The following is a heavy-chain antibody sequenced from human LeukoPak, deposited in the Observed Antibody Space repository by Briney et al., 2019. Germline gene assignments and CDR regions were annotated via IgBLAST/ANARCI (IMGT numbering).Heavy chain of an antibody. CDR1: GDSISSNY. D-gene: IGHD6-13*01. V-gene: IGHV4-59*01. J-gene: IGHJ4*02. CDR2: MFDSGST. CDR3: ARAAACSSSWTFDY. Sequence: SETLSLTCTVSGDSISSNYWSWIRQPPGKGLEWIGYMFDSGSTNYNPSLKSRVTISGDTSKNHFSLKLSSVTAADTAVYYCARAAACSSSWTFDYWGQGTLVTVSS.